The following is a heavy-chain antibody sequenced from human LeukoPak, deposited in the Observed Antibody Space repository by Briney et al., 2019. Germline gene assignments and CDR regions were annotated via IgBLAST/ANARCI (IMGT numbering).Heavy chain of an antibody. D-gene: IGHD5-18*01. CDR2: ISDNEGST. V-gene: IGHV3-23*01. Sequence: GGSLRLSCAAPGFTFNYYAMSWVRQAPGKGLEWVSGISDNEGSTYYTDSVKGRFTISRDNTKNTVYLQMNNLRPDDTAVYFCARHDSFIPYWGQGTPVTVSS. J-gene: IGHJ4*02. CDR1: GFTFNYYA. CDR3: ARHDSFIPY.